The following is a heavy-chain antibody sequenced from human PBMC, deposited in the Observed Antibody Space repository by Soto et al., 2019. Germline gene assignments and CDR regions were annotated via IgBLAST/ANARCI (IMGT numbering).Heavy chain of an antibody. CDR1: AYSFTTHA. CDR3: ARGEQLYHYYYGMDV. Sequence: ASVKVSCKASAYSFTTHAMIWARQAPGQRPEWMGWINTGNGNTRYSPKFQGRVNITRDTSASTAYMELSSLKSEDTAVYYCARGEQLYHYYYGMDVWGQGSTVTVSS. J-gene: IGHJ6*02. CDR2: INTGNGNT. V-gene: IGHV1-3*04.